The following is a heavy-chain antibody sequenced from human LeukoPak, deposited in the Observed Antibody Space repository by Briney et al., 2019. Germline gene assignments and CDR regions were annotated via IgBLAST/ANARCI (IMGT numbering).Heavy chain of an antibody. V-gene: IGHV1-24*01. CDR1: GYTLTELS. CDR3: ARDIAARPTDGMDV. CDR2: FDPEDGET. Sequence: ASVKVSCKVSGYTLTELSMHWVRQAPGKGLEWMGGFDPEDGETIYAQKFQGRVTMTEDTSTDTAYMELSSLRSEDTAVYYCARDIAARPTDGMDVWGQGTTVTVSS. D-gene: IGHD6-6*01. J-gene: IGHJ6*02.